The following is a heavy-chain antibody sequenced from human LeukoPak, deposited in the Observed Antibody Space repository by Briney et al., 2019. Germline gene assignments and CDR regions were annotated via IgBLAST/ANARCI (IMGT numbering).Heavy chain of an antibody. J-gene: IGHJ4*02. CDR3: AKDPGYDFWSGEYFDY. Sequence: GGSLRLSCAASGFTFSSYAMSWVRQAPGKGLEWVSAISGSGGSTYYADSVKGRFTISRDSSKNTLYLQMNSLRAEDTAVYYCAKDPGYDFWSGEYFDYWGQGTLVTVSS. CDR2: ISGSGGST. V-gene: IGHV3-23*01. D-gene: IGHD3-3*01. CDR1: GFTFSSYA.